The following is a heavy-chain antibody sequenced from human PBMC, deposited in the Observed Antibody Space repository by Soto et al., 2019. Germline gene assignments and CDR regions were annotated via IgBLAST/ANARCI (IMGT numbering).Heavy chain of an antibody. J-gene: IGHJ4*02. Sequence: PSETLSLTCAVYGGSVSGYYLSWIRQPPGKGLEWIGEINHTGGTNSNPSLKSRLTISVDTSKNQFSLKLSSVTAADTAVYFCARGHGYNYGYPGYWGQGTLVTVSS. CDR1: GGSVSGYY. D-gene: IGHD5-18*01. CDR3: ARGHGYNYGYPGY. CDR2: INHTGGT. V-gene: IGHV4-34*01.